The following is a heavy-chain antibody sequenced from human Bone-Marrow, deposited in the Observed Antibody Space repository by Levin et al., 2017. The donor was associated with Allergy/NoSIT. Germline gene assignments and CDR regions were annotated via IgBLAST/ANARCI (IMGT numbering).Heavy chain of an antibody. CDR1: GFTVGSHY. V-gene: IGHV3-66*01. D-gene: IGHD2-15*01. CDR3: SGGTYCIFGGCPD. CDR2: IYSGGDT. Sequence: GESLKISCAASGFTVGSHYMSWVRQAPGKGLEWVSLIYSGGDTKYADSVKGRFTISRDSSKNTVFLQMNSLRAEDTAVYYCSGGTYCIFGGCPDWGQGTLVTVSS. J-gene: IGHJ4*02.